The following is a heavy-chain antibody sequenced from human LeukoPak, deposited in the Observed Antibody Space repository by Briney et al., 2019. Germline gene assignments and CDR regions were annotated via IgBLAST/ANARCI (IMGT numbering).Heavy chain of an antibody. V-gene: IGHV4-39*01. CDR1: VGSISSSTYY. Sequence: PSETLSLTCTVSVGSISSSTYYWGWVRQPPGKGVEWIGRIYYSGNTYHNPSLKSRVTFSLDTSSNQYSMRLSAVTAADTAVYYCADDFGNHRVVYWGQGSLVTVSS. CDR3: ADDFGNHRVVY. D-gene: IGHD3/OR15-3a*01. CDR2: IYYSGNT. J-gene: IGHJ4*01.